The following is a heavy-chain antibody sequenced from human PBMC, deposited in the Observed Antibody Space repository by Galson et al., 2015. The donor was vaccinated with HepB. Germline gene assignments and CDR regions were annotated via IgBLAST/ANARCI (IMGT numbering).Heavy chain of an antibody. CDR3: ARDHGPPPHLYYYYYGMDV. CDR2: ISSSSYT. CDR1: GFTFSDYY. D-gene: IGHD1-14*01. J-gene: IGHJ6*02. Sequence: SLRLSCAASGFTFSDYYMSWIRQAPGKGLEWVSYISSSSYTNYADSVKGRFTISRDNAKNSLYLQMNSLRAEDTAVYYCARDHGPPPHLYYYYYGMDVWGQGTTVTVSS. V-gene: IGHV3-11*06.